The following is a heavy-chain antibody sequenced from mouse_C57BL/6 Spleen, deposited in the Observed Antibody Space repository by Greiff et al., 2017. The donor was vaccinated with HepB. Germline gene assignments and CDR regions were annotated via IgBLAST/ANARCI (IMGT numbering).Heavy chain of an antibody. CDR2: INPNNGGT. D-gene: IGHD1-1*01. CDR1: GYKFTDYN. J-gene: IGHJ1*03. V-gene: IGHV1-18*01. Sequence: EVQLQQSGPELVKPGASVKIPCKASGYKFTDYNMDWVKQSHGKSLEWIGDINPNNGGTIYNQKFKGKATLTVDKSSSTAYMELRSLTSEDTAVYYCARNYYGSSYSWYFDVWGTGTTVTVSS. CDR3: ARNYYGSSYSWYFDV.